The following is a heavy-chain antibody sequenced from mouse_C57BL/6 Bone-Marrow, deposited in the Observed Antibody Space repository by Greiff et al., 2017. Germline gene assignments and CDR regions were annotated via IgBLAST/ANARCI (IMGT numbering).Heavy chain of an antibody. J-gene: IGHJ4*01. Sequence: EVQLQQSGPELVKPGASVKISCKASGYSFTVYYIHWVKQSHVKSLEWIGRINPYNGASSYNQNFKDKASLAVDKSSSTAYMELHSLTSGDSAVYYCVRSPCVGGGKDYCGRGTSVTVTS. CDR3: VRSPCVGGGKDY. V-gene: IGHV1-34*01. D-gene: IGHD1-1*02. CDR1: GYSFTVYY. CDR2: INPYNGAS.